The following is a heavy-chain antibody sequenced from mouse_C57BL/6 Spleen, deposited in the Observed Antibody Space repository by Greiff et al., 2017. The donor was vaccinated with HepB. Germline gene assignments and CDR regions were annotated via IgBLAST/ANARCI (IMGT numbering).Heavy chain of an antibody. Sequence: VQLQQSGPGLVQPSQSLSITCTVSGFSLTSYGVHWVRQSPGKGLEWLGVIWSGGSTDYNAAFISRLSISKDNSKSQVFFKMNSLQADDTAIYYCARNGDYGSSYHWYFDVWGTGTTVTVSS. J-gene: IGHJ1*03. D-gene: IGHD1-1*01. CDR2: IWSGGST. CDR1: GFSLTSYG. V-gene: IGHV2-2*01. CDR3: ARNGDYGSSYHWYFDV.